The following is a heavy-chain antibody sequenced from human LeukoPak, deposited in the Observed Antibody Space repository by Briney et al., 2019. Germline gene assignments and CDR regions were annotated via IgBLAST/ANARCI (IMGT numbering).Heavy chain of an antibody. CDR3: ARTDDYGDFSDY. V-gene: IGHV3-48*04. Sequence: GGSLRLSCAASGFTFSSYSMNWVRQAPGKGLEWVSYISDTTSTIHYADSVKGRFTISRDNARNSLYLQMNSLRAEDTAVYYCARTDDYGDFSDYWGQGTLVTVSS. D-gene: IGHD4-17*01. CDR2: ISDTTSTI. CDR1: GFTFSSYS. J-gene: IGHJ4*02.